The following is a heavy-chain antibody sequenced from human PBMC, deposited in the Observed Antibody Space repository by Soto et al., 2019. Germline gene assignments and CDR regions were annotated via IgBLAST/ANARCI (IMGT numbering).Heavy chain of an antibody. J-gene: IGHJ6*02. CDR2: INPYNGDT. D-gene: IGHD3-9*01. Sequence: GASVKVSCKGSGYTFTTYGITWVRQAPGQGLEWMGWINPYNGDTSYAQKFWGRVTMTTDTSTSTAYMEVRSLTSDDTAVYYCARARFYDILTGPKDYYYGMDVWGQGTTVTVSS. CDR3: ARARFYDILTGPKDYYYGMDV. V-gene: IGHV1-18*01. CDR1: GYTFTTYG.